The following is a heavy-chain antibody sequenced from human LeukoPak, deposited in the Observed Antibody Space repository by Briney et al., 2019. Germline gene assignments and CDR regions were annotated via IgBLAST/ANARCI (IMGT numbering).Heavy chain of an antibody. CDR2: IYPGDSDT. V-gene: IGHV5-51*01. Sequence: GESLKISCKGSGYSFTSYWIGWVRQMPGKGLEWMGIIYPGDSDTRYSPSFQGQVTISADKSISTAYLQWSSLKASDTAIYYCARAKPDTGMVLALHPQTLRSDPWGQGTLVTVSS. D-gene: IGHD5-18*01. J-gene: IGHJ5*02. CDR1: GYSFTSYW. CDR3: ARAKPDTGMVLALHPQTLRSDP.